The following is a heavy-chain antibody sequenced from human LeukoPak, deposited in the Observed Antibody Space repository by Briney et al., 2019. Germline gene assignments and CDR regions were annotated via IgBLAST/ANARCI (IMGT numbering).Heavy chain of an antibody. J-gene: IGHJ4*02. CDR3: AADSGSYDNGVY. CDR1: GGSFSGYY. V-gene: IGHV4-34*01. Sequence: PSETLSLTCAVYGGSFSGYYWSWIRQPPGKGLEWIGEINHSGSTNYNPSLKSRVAISVDTSKNQFSLKLSSVTAADTAVYYCAADSGSYDNGVYWSQGTLVTVSS. D-gene: IGHD1-26*01. CDR2: INHSGST.